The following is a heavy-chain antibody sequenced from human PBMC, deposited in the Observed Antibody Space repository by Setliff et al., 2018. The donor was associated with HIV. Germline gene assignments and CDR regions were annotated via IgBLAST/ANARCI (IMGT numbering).Heavy chain of an antibody. D-gene: IGHD2-21*02. J-gene: IGHJ4*02. CDR3: ARAGAGVTSHFDL. Sequence: AASVKVSCKASGYSFTTYGIRWVRQAPGQGLEWMGWISAKNGNTHYAQNLQGRISMTTDTSTSTAYMELRSLRSDDTGVYFCARAGAGVTSHFDLGGQGTLGTDSA. V-gene: IGHV1-18*01. CDR2: ISAKNGNT. CDR1: GYSFTTYG.